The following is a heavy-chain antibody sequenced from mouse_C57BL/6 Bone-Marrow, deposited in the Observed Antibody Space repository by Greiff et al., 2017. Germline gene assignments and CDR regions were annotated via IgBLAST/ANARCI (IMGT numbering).Heavy chain of an antibody. J-gene: IGHJ2*01. D-gene: IGHD2-14*01. CDR3: ASFEGNYFYF. Sequence: VHVKQSGAELVRPGASVKLSCTASGFNIKDDYIPWVKQRPEQGLEWIGCIYPVIGDTEYSSKFQGKATITLDTSSNTAYLQLSSLTAEDTAVYYGASFEGNYFYFWGQGTPLTVAS. CDR2: IYPVIGDT. V-gene: IGHV14-4*01. CDR1: GFNIKDDY.